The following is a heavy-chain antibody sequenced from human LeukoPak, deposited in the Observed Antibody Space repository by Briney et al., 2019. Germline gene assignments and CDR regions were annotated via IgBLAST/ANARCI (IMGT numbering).Heavy chain of an antibody. D-gene: IGHD2-2*03. J-gene: IGHJ6*03. CDR3: ARVIVDIPYYYYYYMDV. CDR2: ISSSSSYI. V-gene: IGHV3-21*01. CDR1: GFTFSSYS. Sequence: GGSLRLSCAASGFTFSSYSMNWVRQAPGKGLEWVSSISSSSSYIYYADSVKGRFTISRDNAKNSLYLQMNSLRAEDTAVYYCARVIVDIPYYYYYYMDVWGKGTTVTVSS.